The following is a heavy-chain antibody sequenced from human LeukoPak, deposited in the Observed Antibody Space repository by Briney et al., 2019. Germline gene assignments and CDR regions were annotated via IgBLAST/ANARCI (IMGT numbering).Heavy chain of an antibody. D-gene: IGHD2-2*01. CDR2: ITSSGSAI. CDR1: GFTFSLYE. Sequence: GGSLRLSCAASGFTFSLYEMNWVRQAPGKGLEWVSYITSSGSAIYYADSVKGRFTISRDNAKNSLYLQMNSLRVEDTAVYYCARHCSSTNCRAYWGQGTLVTVSS. V-gene: IGHV3-48*03. CDR3: ARHCSSTNCRAY. J-gene: IGHJ4*02.